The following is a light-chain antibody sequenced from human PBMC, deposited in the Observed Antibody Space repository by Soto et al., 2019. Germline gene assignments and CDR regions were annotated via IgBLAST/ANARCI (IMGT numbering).Light chain of an antibody. V-gene: IGKV1-33*01. CDR2: DAS. Sequence: TQSPATLSLSPGERATLSCRASQRVSSYLAWYQQKPGRAPKLLIYDASNLEAGVPSRFRGSGSGTDFTFTISRLQPEDIATYYCQQYENLPTFGQGTRLEIK. CDR3: QQYENLPT. J-gene: IGKJ5*01. CDR1: QRVSSY.